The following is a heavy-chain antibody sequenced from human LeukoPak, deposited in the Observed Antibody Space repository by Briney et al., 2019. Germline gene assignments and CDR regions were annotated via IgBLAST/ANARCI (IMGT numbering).Heavy chain of an antibody. V-gene: IGHV3-23*01. CDR2: VSGTGFTT. CDR1: GFTLTTYA. J-gene: IGHJ4*02. D-gene: IGHD3-22*01. Sequence: GGSLRLSCVASGFTLTTYAMSWVRQAPGKGLEWVSSVSGTGFTTHYADSVKGRFTISRDTSKNILYLEMSSLRAEDTATYYCAKDGYNCIPFDDWGQGTLVAVSS. CDR3: AKDGYNCIPFDD.